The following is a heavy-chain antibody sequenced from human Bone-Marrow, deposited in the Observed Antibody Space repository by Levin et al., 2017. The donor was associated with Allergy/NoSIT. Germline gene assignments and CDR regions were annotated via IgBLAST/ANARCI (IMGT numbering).Heavy chain of an antibody. CDR3: AKDHPSSGWPAFES. CDR2: VNNGNNP. CDR1: GFTFSRFA. J-gene: IGHJ4*02. D-gene: IGHD6-19*01. Sequence: QPGGSLRLSCEASGFTFSRFAMSWVRQAPGRGLEWVASVNNGNNPYYGDSVKGRFTVSRDNSKNSLDLQMHSLRDDDTGMYYCAKDHPSSGWPAFESWGQGILVTVSS. V-gene: IGHV3-23*05.